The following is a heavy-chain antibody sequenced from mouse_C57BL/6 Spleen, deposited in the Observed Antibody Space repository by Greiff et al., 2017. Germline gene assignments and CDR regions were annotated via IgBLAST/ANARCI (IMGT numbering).Heavy chain of an antibody. V-gene: IGHV1-55*01. CDR3: ARAVGNYGYFDV. Sequence: VQLQQPGAELVKPGASVKMSCKASGYTFTSYWITWVKQRPGQGLEWIGDIYPGSGSTNYNEKFKSKATLTVDTSSSTAYMQLSSLTSEDSAVYYCARAVGNYGYFDVWGTGTTVTVSS. CDR1: GYTFTSYW. CDR2: IYPGSGST. J-gene: IGHJ1*03. D-gene: IGHD2-1*01.